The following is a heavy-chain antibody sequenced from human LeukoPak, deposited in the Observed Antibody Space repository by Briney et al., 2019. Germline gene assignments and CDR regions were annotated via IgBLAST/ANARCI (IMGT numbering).Heavy chain of an antibody. J-gene: IGHJ3*02. V-gene: IGHV4-59*04. CDR1: GGSISSYY. D-gene: IGHD3-3*01. Sequence: PSETLSLTCTVSGGSISSYYWGWIRQPPGKGLEWIGYIYHSGSTYYNPSLKSRVTISVDRSKNQFSLKLSSVTAADTAVYYCRAYYDFWSGYNTLSPNDAFDIWGQGTMVTVSS. CDR2: IYHSGST. CDR3: RAYYDFWSGYNTLSPNDAFDI.